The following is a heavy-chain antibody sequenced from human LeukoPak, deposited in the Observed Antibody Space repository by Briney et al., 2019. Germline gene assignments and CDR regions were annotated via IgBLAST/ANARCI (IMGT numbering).Heavy chain of an antibody. CDR3: ASTFPYCSGDSCAL. J-gene: IGHJ4*02. CDR1: GLNFRNYW. V-gene: IGHV3-7*01. CDR2: IHPDGGTK. D-gene: IGHD2-15*01. Sequence: PGGSLRLSGAASGLNFRNYWMSWVRQAPGKGLEWVANIHPDGGTKNYVGSVKGRFTISRDNAANSLDLQMNSLRVEDTAVYYCASTFPYCSGDSCALGAQGTLVTVSS.